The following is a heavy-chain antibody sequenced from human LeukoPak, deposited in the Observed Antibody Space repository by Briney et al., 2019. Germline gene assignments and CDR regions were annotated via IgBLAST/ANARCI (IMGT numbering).Heavy chain of an antibody. D-gene: IGHD3-10*01. CDR1: GFTFSSYG. Sequence: GGSLRLSCAASGFTFSSYGMHWVRQAPGKGLEWVAFIRYDGSNKYYADSVKGRFTISRDNSKNTLYLQMNSLRAADTAVYYCAGGRRDSGSYGSFVYYYYYYMDVWGKGTTVTVSS. V-gene: IGHV3-30*02. CDR2: IRYDGSNK. J-gene: IGHJ6*03. CDR3: AGGRRDSGSYGSFVYYYYYYMDV.